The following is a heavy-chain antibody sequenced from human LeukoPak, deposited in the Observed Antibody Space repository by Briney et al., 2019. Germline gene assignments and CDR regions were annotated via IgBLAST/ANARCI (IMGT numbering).Heavy chain of an antibody. CDR2: MGGSDSVA. D-gene: IGHD3-10*01. CDR1: GFTFSTYA. Sequence: PGGSLRLSCEASGFTFSTYAMSWVRQAPGKGLEWVSGMGGSDSVAYYADSVKGRFTISRDNSKNTLYLQMNSLRAEDTAVYYCAKWPDYGSGSSLDYWGQGTLVTVSS. CDR3: AKWPDYGSGSSLDY. V-gene: IGHV3-23*01. J-gene: IGHJ4*02.